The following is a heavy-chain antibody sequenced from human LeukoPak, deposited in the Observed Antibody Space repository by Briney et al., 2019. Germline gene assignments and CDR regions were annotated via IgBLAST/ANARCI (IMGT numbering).Heavy chain of an antibody. Sequence: ASVKVSCKASGYTFTSYDINWVRQATGQGVEWMGWMNPNSGNIGYAQKFQGRVTITRNTSISTAYIELSSLRSEDTAVYYCARVNYDYVWGSYRPFDYWGQGTLVTVSS. J-gene: IGHJ4*02. CDR3: ARVNYDYVWGSYRPFDY. V-gene: IGHV1-8*03. CDR1: GYTFTSYD. CDR2: MNPNSGNI. D-gene: IGHD3-16*02.